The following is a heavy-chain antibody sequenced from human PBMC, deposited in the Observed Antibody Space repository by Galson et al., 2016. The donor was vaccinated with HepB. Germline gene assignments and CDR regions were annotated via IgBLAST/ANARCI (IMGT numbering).Heavy chain of an antibody. D-gene: IGHD2-15*01. V-gene: IGHV3-74*01. CDR1: GFSFSSYW. CDR3: VRDGPFSDIDLDV. J-gene: IGHJ6*04. Sequence: SLRLSCAASGFSFSSYWMYWVRQAPGQGLVWVSHIDTDGRSSYYADSVKGRISISRDNAENTLSPKMNSLRSEDTAVYFCVRDGPFSDIDLDVWGKGTTVTVSS. CDR2: IDTDGRSS.